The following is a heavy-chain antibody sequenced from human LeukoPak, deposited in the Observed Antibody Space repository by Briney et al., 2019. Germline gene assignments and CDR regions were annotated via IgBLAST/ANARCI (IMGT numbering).Heavy chain of an antibody. D-gene: IGHD3-22*01. V-gene: IGHV5-51*01. J-gene: IGHJ4*02. CDR2: VYPGDSDT. Sequence: GESLKISCKGSGYSFTNYWIGWVRQMPGKGLEWMGIVYPGDSDTRYSPSFQGQVTISADKSISTAYLQWSSLKASDIAMYYCARRSYYDSGGYYYDFWGQGTLVTVSS. CDR1: GYSFTNYW. CDR3: ARRSYYDSGGYYYDF.